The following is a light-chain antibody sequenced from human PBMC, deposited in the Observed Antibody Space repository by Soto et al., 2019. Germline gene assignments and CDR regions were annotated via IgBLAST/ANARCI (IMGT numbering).Light chain of an antibody. V-gene: IGKV3-20*01. Sequence: EIVLTQSPGTLSLSPGERATLSCRASQNISSSYLAWYQQKPGQAPRLLIHAASSRATGIPDRFSGSGSGTDFTLTTSRLEPEDFAVYYCQQYGGSALYTFGQGTKLEIK. J-gene: IGKJ2*01. CDR2: AAS. CDR1: QNISSSY. CDR3: QQYGGSALYT.